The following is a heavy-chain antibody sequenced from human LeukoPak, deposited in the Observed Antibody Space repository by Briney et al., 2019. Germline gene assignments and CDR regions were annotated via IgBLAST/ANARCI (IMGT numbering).Heavy chain of an antibody. V-gene: IGHV4-59*02. CDR1: GGSVGSNY. CDR3: ARGSGWYPH. D-gene: IGHD6-19*01. CDR2: ISYSGDT. J-gene: IGHJ1*01. Sequence: SETLSLTCSVSGGSVGSNYWSWVRQPPGKGLEWIGYISYSGDTKYNPSLKIRLSMSVDTSKNQCSLMLTSVTAADTAVYYCARGSGWYPHWGQGTLVTVSS.